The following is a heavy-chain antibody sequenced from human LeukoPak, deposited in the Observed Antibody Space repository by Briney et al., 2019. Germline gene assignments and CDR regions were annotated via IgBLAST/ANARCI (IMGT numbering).Heavy chain of an antibody. CDR3: ASWDTGDAFDI. CDR2: INSDGSST. J-gene: IGHJ3*02. CDR1: GFTFSSYW. V-gene: IGHV3-74*01. Sequence: PGGSLRLSCAASGFTFSSYWMHWVRQAPGKGLVWVSRINSDGSSTSYADSVKGRFTISRDNSKNTLYLQMNSLRAEDTAVYYCASWDTGDAFDIWGQGTKVTVSS. D-gene: IGHD5-18*01.